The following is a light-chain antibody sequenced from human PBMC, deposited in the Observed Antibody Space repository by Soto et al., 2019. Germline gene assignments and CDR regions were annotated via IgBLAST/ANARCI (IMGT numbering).Light chain of an antibody. CDR3: QQYNFYSRT. V-gene: IGKV1-5*03. CDR2: KAS. CDR1: QSISSW. Sequence: DIQMTQSPSTLSASVGDTVTITCRASQSISSWLAWYQQKPGKAPKLLIYKASSLQSGVPSRFSGIGSGTEFTLTISSLQPDEFATYYCQQYNFYSRTFGQGTKVEIK. J-gene: IGKJ1*01.